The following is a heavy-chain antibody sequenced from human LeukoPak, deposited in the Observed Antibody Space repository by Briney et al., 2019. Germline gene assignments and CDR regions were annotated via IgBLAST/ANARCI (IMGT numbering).Heavy chain of an antibody. CDR1: GFTFSNYW. D-gene: IGHD2-2*02. J-gene: IGHJ6*02. CDR2: IYSGGST. Sequence: QPGGSLRLSCAASGFTFSNYWMSWVRQAPGKGLEWVSVIYSGGSTYYADSVKGRFTISRDNSKNTLYLQMNSLRAEDTAVYYCARDSAYTYGMDVWGQGTTVTVSS. V-gene: IGHV3-53*01. CDR3: ARDSAYTYGMDV.